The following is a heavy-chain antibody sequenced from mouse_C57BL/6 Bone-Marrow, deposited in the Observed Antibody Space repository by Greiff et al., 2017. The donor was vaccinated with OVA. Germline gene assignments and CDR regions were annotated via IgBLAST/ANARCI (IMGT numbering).Heavy chain of an antibody. CDR3: VREGGSNSNWYFDV. D-gene: IGHD2-5*01. J-gene: IGHJ1*03. V-gene: IGHV10-3*01. Sequence: EVQRVESGGGLVQPKGSLKLSCAASGFTFNTYAMHWVRQAPGKGLEWVARIRSKSSNYATYYADSVKDRFTISRDDSQSMLYLQMNNLKTEDTAMYYCVREGGSNSNWYFDVWGTGTTVTVSS. CDR2: IRSKSSNYAT. CDR1: GFTFNTYA.